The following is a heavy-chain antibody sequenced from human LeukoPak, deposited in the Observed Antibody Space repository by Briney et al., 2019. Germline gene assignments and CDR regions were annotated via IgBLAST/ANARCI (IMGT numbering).Heavy chain of an antibody. D-gene: IGHD2-15*01. CDR3: ARGQIVVVVAAYEYYFDY. CDR1: GFTLSSYA. V-gene: IGHV3-30*01. CDR2: ISYDGSNK. Sequence: GGSLRLSCAASGFTLSSYAMHWVRDAPGKGREWVAVISYDGSNKYYADSVKGRFTISRDNYKNTLYLQMNSLRAEDTAVYYCARGQIVVVVAAYEYYFDYWGQGTLVTVSS. J-gene: IGHJ4*02.